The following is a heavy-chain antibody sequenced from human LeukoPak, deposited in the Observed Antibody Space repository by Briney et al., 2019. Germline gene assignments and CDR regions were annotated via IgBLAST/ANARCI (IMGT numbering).Heavy chain of an antibody. Sequence: SATLSLTSPVSGGSISSYYWSWIRRPPGKGLEWIGYIYYSGSTNYNPSLNSRVTISSATSKNQFSLKMSTVTAAETAASYSARDRRIAAAGMRYYYYGMDVWGQGNTVTVSS. CDR2: IYYSGST. D-gene: IGHD6-13*01. J-gene: IGHJ6*02. CDR3: ARDRRIAAAGMRYYYYGMDV. CDR1: GGSISSYY. V-gene: IGHV4-59*01.